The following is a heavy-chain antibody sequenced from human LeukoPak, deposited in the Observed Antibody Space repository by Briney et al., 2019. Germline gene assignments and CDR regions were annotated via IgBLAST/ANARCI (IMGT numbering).Heavy chain of an antibody. Sequence: GASVKVSCKASGGTFSSYAINCVRQAPGQGLEWMGGIIRISATTNYAQRFQGRVTITADKSTNKAYMELSSVRAEDTAVYYCPGDLAYGDNYYYGMVVGAKGTGVSVS. CDR1: GGTFSSYA. J-gene: IGHJ6*04. V-gene: IGHV1-69*06. D-gene: IGHD4-17*01. CDR3: PGDLAYGDNYYYGMVV. CDR2: IIRISATT.